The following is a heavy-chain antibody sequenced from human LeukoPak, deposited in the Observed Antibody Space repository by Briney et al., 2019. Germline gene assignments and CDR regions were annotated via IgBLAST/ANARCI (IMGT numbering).Heavy chain of an antibody. D-gene: IGHD2/OR15-2a*01. V-gene: IGHV3-23*01. Sequence: GGSLRLSCAASGFTFSRYAMSWVHQAPGKGLEWVSAISGSGGSTYYADSVKGRFTISRDNSKNTLYLQMNSLRAEDTAVYYCAKDFTEGIRAFDIWGQGTMVTVSS. CDR1: GFTFSRYA. CDR3: AKDFTEGIRAFDI. CDR2: ISGSGGST. J-gene: IGHJ3*02.